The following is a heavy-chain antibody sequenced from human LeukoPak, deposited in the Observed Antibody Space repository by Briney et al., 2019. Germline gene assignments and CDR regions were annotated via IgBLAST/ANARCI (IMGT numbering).Heavy chain of an antibody. CDR1: GYSFTSYW. D-gene: IGHD4-17*01. Sequence: GESLKISCKGSGYSFTSYWIGWVRQMPGKGLEWMGIIYPGDSDTRYSPSFQGQVTISADKSISTAYLQWSSLKASDTAMYYCASNHGDYHTWYYFDYCGQGTLVTVSS. V-gene: IGHV5-51*01. J-gene: IGHJ4*02. CDR2: IYPGDSDT. CDR3: ASNHGDYHTWYYFDY.